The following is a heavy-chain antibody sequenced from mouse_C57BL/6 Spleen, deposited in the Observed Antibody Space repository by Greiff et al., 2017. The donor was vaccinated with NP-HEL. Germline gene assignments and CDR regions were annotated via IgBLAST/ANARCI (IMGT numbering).Heavy chain of an antibody. CDR1: GFSLTSYG. V-gene: IGHV2-5*01. CDR3: AKTTVVATGAMDY. CDR2: IWRGGST. D-gene: IGHD1-1*01. J-gene: IGHJ4*01. Sequence: VNVVESGPGLVQPSQSLSITCTVSGFSLTSYGVHWVRQSPGKGLEWLGVIWRGGSTDYNAAFMSRLSITKDNSKSQVFFKMNSLQADDTAIYYCAKTTVVATGAMDYWGQGTSVTVSS.